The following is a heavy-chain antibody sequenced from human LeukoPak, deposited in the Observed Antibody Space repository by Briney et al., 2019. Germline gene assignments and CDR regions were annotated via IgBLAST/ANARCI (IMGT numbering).Heavy chain of an antibody. D-gene: IGHD3-3*01. V-gene: IGHV1-2*02. J-gene: IGHJ6*03. Sequence: ASVKVSCKASGYTFTGYYMYWVRHAPGQGLEWMGWSNPNSGGTNYAQKFQGRVTMTRDTSISTAYMELSRLRSDDTAVYYCARGPYYDFWSGSADYYYYMDVWGKGTTVTVSS. CDR1: GYTFTGYY. CDR2: SNPNSGGT. CDR3: ARGPYYDFWSGSADYYYYMDV.